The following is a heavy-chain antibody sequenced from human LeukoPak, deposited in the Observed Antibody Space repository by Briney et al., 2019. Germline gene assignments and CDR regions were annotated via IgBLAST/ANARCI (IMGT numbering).Heavy chain of an antibody. CDR2: TYYRSKWYN. J-gene: IGHJ6*02. V-gene: IGHV6-1*01. Sequence: SQTLSLTSAIPGDSVSSNSAAWNWIRQSPSRGLEWLGRTYYRSKWYNDYAVSVKSRITINPDTSKNQFSLQLNSVTPEDAAVYYCARESFSSSWLRYGMNVWGQGTTVTVSS. CDR3: ARESFSSSWLRYGMNV. CDR1: GDSVSSNSAA. D-gene: IGHD6-13*01.